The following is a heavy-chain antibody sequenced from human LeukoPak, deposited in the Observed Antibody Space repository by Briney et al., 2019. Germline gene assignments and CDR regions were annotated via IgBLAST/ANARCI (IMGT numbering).Heavy chain of an antibody. J-gene: IGHJ4*02. Sequence: GGSLRLSCAASGFTFSSYWMSWVRQAPGKGLEWVANIKQDGSEKYYVDSVKGRFTVSGDKARNSLYLQMNSLRVEDTAVYYCARDHNYAFDNWGQGTLVTVSS. CDR2: IKQDGSEK. CDR1: GFTFSSYW. D-gene: IGHD1-1*01. V-gene: IGHV3-7*01. CDR3: ARDHNYAFDN.